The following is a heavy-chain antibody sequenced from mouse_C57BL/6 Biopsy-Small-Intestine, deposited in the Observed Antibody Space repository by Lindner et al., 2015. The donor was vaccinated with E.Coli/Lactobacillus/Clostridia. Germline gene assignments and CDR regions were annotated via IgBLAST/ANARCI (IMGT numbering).Heavy chain of an antibody. V-gene: IGHV1-14*01. J-gene: IGHJ4*01. CDR2: INPYNGGT. Sequence: VQLQESGPELVQPGASVKMSCKASGYTFTDYVIHWVMQKPGQGLEWIGLINPYNGGTQYNEKFNGKATLTSDISSSTAYMELSSLTSEDSAVYYCARPYSSYSYDYAMDYWGQGTSVTVSS. D-gene: IGHD2-12*01. CDR3: ARPYSSYSYDYAMDY. CDR1: GYTFTDYV.